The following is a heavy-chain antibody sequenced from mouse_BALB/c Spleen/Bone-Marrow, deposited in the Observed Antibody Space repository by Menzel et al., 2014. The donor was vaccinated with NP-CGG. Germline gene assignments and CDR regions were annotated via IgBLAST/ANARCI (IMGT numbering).Heavy chain of an antibody. CDR3: ASPYYRYDGFAY. CDR1: GYTFTSYV. CDR2: INPYNDGT. Sequence: EVQLQQSGPELVKPGASVKMSRKASGYTFTSYVKHWVKQKPGQGLEWIGYINPYNDGTKYNEKFKGKATLTSDKSSSTAYMELSSLTSEDSAVYYCASPYYRYDGFAYWGQGTLVTVSA. V-gene: IGHV1-14*01. J-gene: IGHJ3*01. D-gene: IGHD2-14*01.